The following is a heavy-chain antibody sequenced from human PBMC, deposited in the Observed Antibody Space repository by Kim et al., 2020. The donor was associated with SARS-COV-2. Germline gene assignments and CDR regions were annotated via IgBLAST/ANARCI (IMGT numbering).Heavy chain of an antibody. Sequence: ASVKVSCKASGYTFTGYYMHWVRQAPGQGLEWMGWINPNSGGTNYAQKFQGRVTMTRDTSISTAYMELSRLRSDDTAVYYCARDLVIGQWLIFLFDYWGQGTLVTVSS. D-gene: IGHD6-19*01. CDR2: INPNSGGT. V-gene: IGHV1-2*02. CDR1: GYTFTGYY. CDR3: ARDLVIGQWLIFLFDY. J-gene: IGHJ4*02.